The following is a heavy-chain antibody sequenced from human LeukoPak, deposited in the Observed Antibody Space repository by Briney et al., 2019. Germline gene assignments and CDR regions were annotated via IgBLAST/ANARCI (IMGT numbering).Heavy chain of an antibody. V-gene: IGHV3-23*01. J-gene: IGHJ6*03. D-gene: IGHD2-2*01. CDR2: ISGSGGST. CDR3: AKGGCSSTSCYGYYYYYMDV. Sequence: GGSLRLSCAASGFTFSSYAMSWVRQAPGKGLEWVSAISGSGGSTYYADSVKGRFTISRDNSKNTLYLQMNSLRAEDTAVYYCAKGGCSSTSCYGYYYYYMDVWGKGTTVTVSS. CDR1: GFTFSSYA.